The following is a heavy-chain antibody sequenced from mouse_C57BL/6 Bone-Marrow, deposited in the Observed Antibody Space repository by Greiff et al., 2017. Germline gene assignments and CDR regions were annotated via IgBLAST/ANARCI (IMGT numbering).Heavy chain of an antibody. D-gene: IGHD2-4*01. Sequence: VQLQQPGAELVKPGASVKLSCKASGYTFTSYWMQWVKQRPGQGLEWIGEIDPSDSYTNYNQKFKGKATLTVDTSSSTAYRQLSSLTSEDSAVYYCARRGEAGWIYYDYYFDYWGQGTTLTVSS. CDR1: GYTFTSYW. CDR2: IDPSDSYT. V-gene: IGHV1-50*01. J-gene: IGHJ2*01. CDR3: ARRGEAGWIYYDYYFDY.